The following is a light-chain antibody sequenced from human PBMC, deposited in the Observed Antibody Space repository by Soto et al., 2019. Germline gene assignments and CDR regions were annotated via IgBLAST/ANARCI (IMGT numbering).Light chain of an antibody. CDR1: SVDVGDYNS. CDR2: HVT. J-gene: IGLJ1*01. V-gene: IGLV2-14*03. Sequence: DLTKAASVSGLPGQSSTISCTRSSVDVGDYNSVSWYQQHPGKAPKVMIYHVTIRASGVSNRFSGSKSGNTASLTISGLQAEDEADYYCSSYSHSPPSYVFGTGTKVTVL. CDR3: SSYSHSPPSYV.